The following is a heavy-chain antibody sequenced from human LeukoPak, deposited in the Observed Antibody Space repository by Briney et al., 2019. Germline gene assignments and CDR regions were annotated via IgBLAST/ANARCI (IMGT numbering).Heavy chain of an antibody. D-gene: IGHD2-15*01. CDR3: ARGSVVAARDHQNWFDP. Sequence: SETLSLTCAVYGGSFSDYYWNWIRQPPGKGLEWIGEVNHSGSTNYNPSLKSRVTISTDTSKNQLSLKLSSVTAADTAVYYCARGSVVAARDHQNWFDPWGQGTLVTVSS. J-gene: IGHJ5*02. CDR2: VNHSGST. V-gene: IGHV4-34*01. CDR1: GGSFSDYY.